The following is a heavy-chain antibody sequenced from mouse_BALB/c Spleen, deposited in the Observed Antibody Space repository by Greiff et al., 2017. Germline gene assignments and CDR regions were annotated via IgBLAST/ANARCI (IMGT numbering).Heavy chain of an antibody. Sequence: VQLQQSGAELVKPGASVKLSCTASGFNIKDTYMHWVKQRPEQGLEWIGRIDPANGNTKYDPKFQGKATITADTSSNTAYLQLSSLTSKDTAVYYCARKYGKAHFDYWGQGTTLTVSS. CDR2: IDPANGNT. CDR3: ARKYGKAHFDY. CDR1: GFNIKDTY. V-gene: IGHV14-3*02. J-gene: IGHJ2*01. D-gene: IGHD2-10*02.